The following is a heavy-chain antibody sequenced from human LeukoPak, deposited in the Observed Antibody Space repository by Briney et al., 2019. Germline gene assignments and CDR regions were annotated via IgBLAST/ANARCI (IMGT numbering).Heavy chain of an antibody. J-gene: IGHJ4*02. V-gene: IGHV4-34*01. D-gene: IGHD5-12*01. CDR2: INHSGST. Sequence: PSETLSLTCAVYGGSFSGYYWSWIRQPPGKGLEWIGEINHSGSTNYNPSLKSRVTISVDTSKNQFSLKLSSVTAADTAVYYCARMGGYGRWLRPGAVGYWGQGTLVTVSS. CDR3: ARMGGYGRWLRPGAVGY. CDR1: GGSFSGYY.